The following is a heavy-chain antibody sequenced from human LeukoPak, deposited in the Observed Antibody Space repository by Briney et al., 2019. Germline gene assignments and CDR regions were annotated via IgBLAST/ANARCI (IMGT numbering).Heavy chain of an antibody. CDR2: ISSSGSTI. V-gene: IGHV3-48*03. CDR1: GFTFSSYE. D-gene: IGHD5-18*01. CDR3: ARETADTAQPFDI. Sequence: GGSLRLSCAASGFTFSSYEMNWVRQAPGKGLEWVSYISSSGSTIYYADSVKGRFTISRDNAKNSLYLQMNSLRAEDTAVYYCARETADTAQPFDIWGQGTMVTVSS. J-gene: IGHJ3*02.